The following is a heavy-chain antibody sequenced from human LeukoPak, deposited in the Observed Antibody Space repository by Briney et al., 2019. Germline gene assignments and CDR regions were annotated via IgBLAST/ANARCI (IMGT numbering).Heavy chain of an antibody. CDR1: GGSISSSSYY. D-gene: IGHD6-19*01. CDR3: ARVSGDLGWNWFDP. J-gene: IGHJ5*02. V-gene: IGHV4-39*07. Sequence: PSETLSLTCTVSGGSISSSSYYWGWIRQPPGKGLKWIGSIYYSGSTYYNPSLKSRVTISVDTSKNQFSLKLSSVTAADTAVYYCARVSGDLGWNWFDPWGQGTLVTVSS. CDR2: IYYSGST.